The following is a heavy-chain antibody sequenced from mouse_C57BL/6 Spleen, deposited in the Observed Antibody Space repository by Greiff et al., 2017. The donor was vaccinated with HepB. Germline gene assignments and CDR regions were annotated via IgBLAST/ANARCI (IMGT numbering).Heavy chain of an antibody. CDR1: GYSITSDY. D-gene: IGHD1-1*01. CDR2: ISYSGST. J-gene: IGHJ2*01. Sequence: DVKLVESGPGLAKPSQTLSLTCSVTGYSITSDYWNWIRKFPGNKLEYMGYISYSGSTNYNPSLNSRISITRDTSKNQYYLQLNSVTTEDTSTYYCARSYYGSSSFDYWGQGTTLTVSS. CDR3: ARSYYGSSSFDY. V-gene: IGHV3-8*01.